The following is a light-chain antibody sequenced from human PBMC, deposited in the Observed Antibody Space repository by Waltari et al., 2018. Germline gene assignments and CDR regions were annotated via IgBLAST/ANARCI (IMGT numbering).Light chain of an antibody. V-gene: IGKV1-39*01. CDR1: QISSDY. J-gene: IGKJ1*01. Sequence: ITCRASQISSDYVNWYQQKPGKAPMLLIYAASSLQTGVPSSFGGSGSGTDFTLTISGLQHEDIATYYCQQSCSTWTFGQGTKVELK. CDR2: AAS. CDR3: QQSCSTWT.